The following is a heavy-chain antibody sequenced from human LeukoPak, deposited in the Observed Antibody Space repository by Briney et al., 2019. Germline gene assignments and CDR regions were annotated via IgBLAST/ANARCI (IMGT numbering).Heavy chain of an antibody. D-gene: IGHD1-14*01. CDR3: ARDTAPRFRTPRDFDY. CDR2: ISSSSSTI. Sequence: GGSLRLTCAASGFTFSSYSLNWVRQAPRKGLDWVSYISSSSSTIYYVDSVKGRFTISRDNAKNSLYLQMNSLRAEDTAVYYCARDTAPRFRTPRDFDYWGQGTLVTVSS. CDR1: GFTFSSYS. V-gene: IGHV3-48*04. J-gene: IGHJ4*02.